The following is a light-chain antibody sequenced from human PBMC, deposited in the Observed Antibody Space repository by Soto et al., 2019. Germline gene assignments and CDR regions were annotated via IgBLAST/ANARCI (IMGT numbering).Light chain of an antibody. Sequence: EIVLTQSPGTLSLSPGERATLSCRASQSVSSSYLSWYQQKPGQAPRLLIYGASSRATGIPDRFSGSGCGTEFTLTISRLEPEDSAVYYCQQYANTFGQGTKLEIK. CDR3: QQYANT. CDR1: QSVSSSY. V-gene: IGKV3-20*01. J-gene: IGKJ2*01. CDR2: GAS.